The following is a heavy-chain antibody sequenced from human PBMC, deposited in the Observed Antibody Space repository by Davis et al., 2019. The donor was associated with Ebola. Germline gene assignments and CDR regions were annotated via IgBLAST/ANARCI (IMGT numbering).Heavy chain of an antibody. CDR2: LYFSGST. CDR3: ATLPEYSYDRDY. D-gene: IGHD5-18*01. V-gene: IGHV4-59*01. Sequence: SETLSLTCTVSGGSISGYFWSWIRQPPGKGLECIGYLYFSGSTNYNPSLKSRVTISVDTSKNQFSLKLSSVTAADTAVYYCATLPEYSYDRDYWGQGTLVTVSS. CDR1: GGSISGYF. J-gene: IGHJ4*02.